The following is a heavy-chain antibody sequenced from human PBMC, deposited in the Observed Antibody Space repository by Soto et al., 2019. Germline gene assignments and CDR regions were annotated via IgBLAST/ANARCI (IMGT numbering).Heavy chain of an antibody. D-gene: IGHD2-15*01. V-gene: IGHV1-3*01. J-gene: IGHJ5*02. CDR1: GYTFTRYT. Sequence: QVQLVQSGAEVKKPGASVQISCKASGYTFTRYTMNWVRQAPGQRLEWMGWINPDNGNTTSSQKFQNRVIITRDTSASTGYMDLSSLRSEDTAVYYCARGIATGQLDPWGQGTLVTVSA. CDR3: ARGIATGQLDP. CDR2: INPDNGNT.